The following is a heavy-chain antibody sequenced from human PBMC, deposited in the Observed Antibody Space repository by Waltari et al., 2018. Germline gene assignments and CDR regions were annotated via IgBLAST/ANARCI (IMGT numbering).Heavy chain of an antibody. CDR3: ARGGGGDWEWFDP. CDR2: IHYTGST. D-gene: IGHD2-21*02. V-gene: IGHV4-59*01. Sequence: QVQLQESGPSLLKPSETLSLICTVSGGSISGFYWSWVRQPPGKGLDWIGYIHYTGSTKFTPSLQSRVTMSVDTSKNQVSLKLSSVTAADTAFYYCARGGGGDWEWFDPWGQGTLVTVSS. J-gene: IGHJ5*02. CDR1: GGSISGFY.